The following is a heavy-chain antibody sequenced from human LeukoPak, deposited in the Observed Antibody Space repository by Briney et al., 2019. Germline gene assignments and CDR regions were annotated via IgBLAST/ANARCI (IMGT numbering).Heavy chain of an antibody. D-gene: IGHD3-22*01. CDR1: GITFSSYG. V-gene: IGHV3-23*01. J-gene: IGHJ4*02. CDR2: ISGSGGST. CDR3: AKRDSSGYYYFDY. Sequence: GGSLRLSCAASGITFSSYGMGWVRQAPGKGLEWVSSISGSGGSTYYADSMKGRFTISRDNSKNMLYLQMNSLRAEDTAVYYCAKRDSSGYYYFDYWGQGTLVTASS.